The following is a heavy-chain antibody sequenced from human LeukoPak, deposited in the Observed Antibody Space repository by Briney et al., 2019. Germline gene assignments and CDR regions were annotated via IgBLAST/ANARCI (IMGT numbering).Heavy chain of an antibody. J-gene: IGHJ4*02. CDR1: GFTFSSYG. D-gene: IGHD1-1*01. CDR2: INPNSGGT. Sequence: GGSLRLSCAASGFTFSSYGMHWVRQAPGQGLEWMGWINPNSGGTNYAQKFQGRVTMTRDTSISTAYMELSRLRSDDTAVYYCARELERRTGGFDYWGQGTLVTVSS. CDR3: ARELERRTGGFDY. V-gene: IGHV1-2*02.